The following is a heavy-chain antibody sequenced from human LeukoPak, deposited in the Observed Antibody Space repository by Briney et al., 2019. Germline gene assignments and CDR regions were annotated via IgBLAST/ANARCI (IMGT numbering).Heavy chain of an antibody. CDR1: GGSISSSSYY. D-gene: IGHD6-19*01. V-gene: IGHV4-39*01. Sequence: SETLSLTCTVSGGSISSSSYYWGWIRQPPGKGLEWIGSIYYSGSTYYNPSLKSRVTISVDTSKNQFSLKLSSVTAADTAVYYCATLIAVAVNFDYWGQGTLVTVSS. J-gene: IGHJ4*02. CDR2: IYYSGST. CDR3: ATLIAVAVNFDY.